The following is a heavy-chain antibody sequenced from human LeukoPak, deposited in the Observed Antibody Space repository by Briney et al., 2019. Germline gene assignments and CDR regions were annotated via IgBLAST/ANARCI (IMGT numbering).Heavy chain of an antibody. Sequence: GSLRLSCAASGFTFSSYGMSWVRQAPGKGLEWVSVISGSGGSTFYADSVKGRFTISRDNSKNTLYLQMNSLRAEDTAVYYCAQDRSQQLAKFDYWGQGTLVIVSS. V-gene: IGHV3-23*01. CDR1: GFTFSSYG. J-gene: IGHJ4*02. CDR3: AQDRSQQLAKFDY. CDR2: ISGSGGST. D-gene: IGHD3-3*02.